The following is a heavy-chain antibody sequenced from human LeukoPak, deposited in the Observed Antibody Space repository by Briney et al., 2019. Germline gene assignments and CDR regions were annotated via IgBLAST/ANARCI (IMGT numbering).Heavy chain of an antibody. Sequence: GGSLRLSCAASGFTFSSYSMNWVRQAPGKGLEWVSSISSSSSYIYYADSVKGRFTISRDNAKNSLYLQMNSLRAEDTAVYYCARVPWGMATPGKLFFDYWGQGTLVTVSS. CDR2: ISSSSSYI. CDR3: ARVPWGMATPGKLFFDY. V-gene: IGHV3-21*01. CDR1: GFTFSSYS. J-gene: IGHJ4*02. D-gene: IGHD5-24*01.